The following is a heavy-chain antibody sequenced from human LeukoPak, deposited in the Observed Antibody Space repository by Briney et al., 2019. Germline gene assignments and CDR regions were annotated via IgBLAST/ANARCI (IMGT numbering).Heavy chain of an antibody. J-gene: IGHJ3*01. D-gene: IGHD1/OR15-1a*01. CDR3: ARDFRTSTWSFDAFDL. CDR2: INHTSGDT. Sequence: ASVKVSCKASGYTFTDYYIHWVRQAPGHGLEWVALINHTSGDTNYVQKFQDRVTITRDTSLGTAYIELSRLRSDDTAVYYCARDFRTSTWSFDAFDLWGQGTVVTVSS. CDR1: GYTFTDYY. V-gene: IGHV1-2*02.